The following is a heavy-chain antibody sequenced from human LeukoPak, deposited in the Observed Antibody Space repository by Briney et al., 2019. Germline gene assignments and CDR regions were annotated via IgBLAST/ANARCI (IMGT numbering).Heavy chain of an antibody. CDR1: GDSVSSNSAA. V-gene: IGHV6-1*01. CDR2: TYYRSKWYN. Sequence: SQTLSLTCAISGDSVSSNSAAWNWIRQSPSRGLEWLGRTYYRSKWYNDYAVSVKSRITINPDTSKNQFSLQLNSVTPEDTAVYYCARVYCSGGSCYHNWFDPWGQGTLVTVSS. D-gene: IGHD2-15*01. J-gene: IGHJ5*02. CDR3: ARVYCSGGSCYHNWFDP.